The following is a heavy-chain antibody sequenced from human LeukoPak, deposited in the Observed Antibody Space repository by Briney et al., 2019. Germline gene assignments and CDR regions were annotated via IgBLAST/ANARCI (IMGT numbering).Heavy chain of an antibody. V-gene: IGHV4-59*01. CDR1: GGSISSYY. D-gene: IGHD2-2*01. CDR3: ARSRYQLLYYYYMDV. Sequence: SETLSLTCTVSGGSISSYYWSWIRQPPGKGLEWIGYIYYSGSTNYNPSLKSRVTISVDTSKNQFSLKLSSVTAADTAVYYCARSRYQLLYYYYMDVWGKGTTVTISS. CDR2: IYYSGST. J-gene: IGHJ6*03.